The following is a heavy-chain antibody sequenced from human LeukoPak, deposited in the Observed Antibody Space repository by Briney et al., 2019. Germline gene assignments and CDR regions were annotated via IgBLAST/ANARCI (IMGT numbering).Heavy chain of an antibody. CDR2: IKSKTDGGTT. V-gene: IGHV3-15*01. CDR3: TTDHITMIVVVIDY. D-gene: IGHD3-22*01. CDR1: GFTFSSYA. Sequence: GGSLRLSCAASGFTFSSYAMSWVRQAPGKGLEWVGRIKSKTDGGTTDYAAPVKGRFTISRDDSKNTLYLQMNSLKTEDTAVYYCTTDHITMIVVVIDYWGQGTLVTVSS. J-gene: IGHJ4*02.